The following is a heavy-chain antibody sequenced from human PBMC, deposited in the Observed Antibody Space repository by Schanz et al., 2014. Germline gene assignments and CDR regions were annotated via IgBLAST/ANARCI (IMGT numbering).Heavy chain of an antibody. Sequence: QVQLVQSGAEVKKPGASVKVSCKTSGYTFSSYGITWVRQAPGQGLEWMGRIIPILGIANYAQKFQGRVTITADRSTSTAYMELSSLRSEDTAVYYCARGRTFDYWGQGTLVTVSS. CDR1: GYTFSSYG. CDR2: IIPILGIA. CDR3: ARGRTFDY. V-gene: IGHV1-69*04. J-gene: IGHJ4*02.